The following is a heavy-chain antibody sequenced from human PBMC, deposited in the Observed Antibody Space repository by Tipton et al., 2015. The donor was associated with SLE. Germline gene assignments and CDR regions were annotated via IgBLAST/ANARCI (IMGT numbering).Heavy chain of an antibody. CDR1: GGSISSHY. Sequence: TLSLTCTVSGGSISSHYWTWIRQPPGKGLEWIGHIYYTGNTYYNPSLKSRVTIAVDTAKNHVFLKLSSVTAADTAVYYCARATAVAEFFYWGQGALVTVSS. V-gene: IGHV4-59*08. CDR2: IYYTGNT. D-gene: IGHD6-19*01. J-gene: IGHJ4*02. CDR3: ARATAVAEFFY.